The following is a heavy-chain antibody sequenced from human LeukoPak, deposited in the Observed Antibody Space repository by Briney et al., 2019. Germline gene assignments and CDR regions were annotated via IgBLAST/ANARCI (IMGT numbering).Heavy chain of an antibody. J-gene: IGHJ3*02. CDR3: ARGGIAAAGTADAFNI. Sequence: ASVKVSCKASGYTFTGYYMHWVRQAPGQGLEWMGWINPNSGGTNYAQKFQGWVTMTRDTSISTAYMELSRLRSDDTAVYYCARGGIAAAGTADAFNIWGQGTMVTVSS. D-gene: IGHD6-13*01. CDR1: GYTFTGYY. CDR2: INPNSGGT. V-gene: IGHV1-2*04.